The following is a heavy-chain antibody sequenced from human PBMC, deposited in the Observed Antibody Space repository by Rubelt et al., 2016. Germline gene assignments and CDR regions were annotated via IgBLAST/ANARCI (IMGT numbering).Heavy chain of an antibody. CDR3: ARVGMVTAIPLGAFDI. D-gene: IGHD2-21*02. J-gene: IGHJ3*02. CDR2: IYYSGGT. Sequence: QVQLQESGPGLVKPSQTLSLTCAVSGGSISSGGYSWSWIRQPPGKGLEWIGYIYYSGGTYYNPSPKSRVTISVDTSKNQFALKLSSVTAADTAVYYCARVGMVTAIPLGAFDIWGQGTMVTVSS. CDR1: GGSISSGGYS. V-gene: IGHV4-30-4*07.